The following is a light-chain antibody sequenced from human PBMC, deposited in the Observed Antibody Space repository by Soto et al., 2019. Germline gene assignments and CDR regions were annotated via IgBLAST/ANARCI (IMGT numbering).Light chain of an antibody. CDR2: DDN. CDR3: GTWDNSLSAFV. Sequence: QSVLTQPPSVSAAPGQKVTISCSGSSSNIGGNSVSWYQQLPGTAPKLLIYDDNKRPSGIPDRFSGSKSGTSATLGITGLLTGDEADYYCGTWDNSLSAFVFGAGTNVTVL. CDR1: SSNIGGNS. J-gene: IGLJ1*01. V-gene: IGLV1-51*01.